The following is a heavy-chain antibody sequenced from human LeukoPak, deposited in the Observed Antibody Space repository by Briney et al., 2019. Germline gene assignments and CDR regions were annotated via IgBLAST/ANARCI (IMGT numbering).Heavy chain of an antibody. CDR3: ASYNPYYYDSSGYYSPPLFDY. CDR2: ISSSSSYI. V-gene: IGHV3-21*01. Sequence: TGGSLRLSCAASGFTFSSYSMNWVRQAPGKGLEWVSPISSSSSYIYYADSVKGRFTISRDNAKNSLYLQMNSLRAEDTAVYYCASYNPYYYDSSGYYSPPLFDYWGQGTLVTVSS. CDR1: GFTFSSYS. J-gene: IGHJ4*02. D-gene: IGHD3-22*01.